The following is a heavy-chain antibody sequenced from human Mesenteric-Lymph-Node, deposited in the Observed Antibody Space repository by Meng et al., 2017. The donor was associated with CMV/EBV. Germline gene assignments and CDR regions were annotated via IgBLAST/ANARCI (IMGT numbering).Heavy chain of an antibody. Sequence: GESLKISCAASGFTFSSYGMHWVRQAPGKGLEWVAFIRFDASNKYYADSVKGRFTISRDNSKNTLFLQMNSLRAEDTAVYYCAKDLRGEYDSSGPDYWGQGTLVTVSS. CDR2: IRFDASNK. CDR3: AKDLRGEYDSSGPDY. D-gene: IGHD3-22*01. J-gene: IGHJ4*02. V-gene: IGHV3-30*02. CDR1: GFTFSSYG.